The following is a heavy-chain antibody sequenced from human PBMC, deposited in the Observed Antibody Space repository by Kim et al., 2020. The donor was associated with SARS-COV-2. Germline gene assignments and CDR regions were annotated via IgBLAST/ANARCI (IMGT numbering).Heavy chain of an antibody. CDR3: ARDFLYYYGSGSYLSY. D-gene: IGHD3-10*01. J-gene: IGHJ4*02. V-gene: IGHV3-30*04. CDR1: GFTFSSYA. Sequence: GGSLRLSCAASGFTFSSYAMHWVRQAPGKGLEWVAVISYDGSNKYYADSVKGRFTISRDNSKNTLYLQMNSLRAEDTAVYYCARDFLYYYGSGSYLSYWGQGTLVTVSS. CDR2: ISYDGSNK.